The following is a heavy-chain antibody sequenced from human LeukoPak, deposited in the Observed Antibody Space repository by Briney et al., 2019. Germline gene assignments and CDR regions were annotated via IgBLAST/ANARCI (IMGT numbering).Heavy chain of an antibody. CDR3: ARDWVYKIDY. V-gene: IGHV3-48*01. CDR1: GFTFSSYT. CDR2: ISSGSSTI. J-gene: IGHJ4*02. Sequence: GGSLRLSCAASGFTFSSYTMNWVRQAPGKGLEWVSHISSGSSTIYYADSVKGRFTISRDNAKNSLYLQMNSLRAEDTAVYFCARDWVYKIDYWGRGTLVTVSS. D-gene: IGHD5-24*01.